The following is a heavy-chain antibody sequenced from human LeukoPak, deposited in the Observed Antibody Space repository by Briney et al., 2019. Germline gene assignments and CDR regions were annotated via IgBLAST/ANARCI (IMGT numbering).Heavy chain of an antibody. CDR3: ARDYSNFYYYYGMDV. V-gene: IGHV1-18*01. CDR2: ISAYNGNT. J-gene: IGHJ6*02. CDR1: GYTFTSYG. D-gene: IGHD4-11*01. Sequence: GASVTVSCKASGYTFTSYGISWVRQAPGQGLEWMGWISAYNGNTSYAQKLQGRVTMTTDTSTSTAYMELRSLRSDDTAVYYCARDYSNFYYYYGMDVWGQGTTVTVSS.